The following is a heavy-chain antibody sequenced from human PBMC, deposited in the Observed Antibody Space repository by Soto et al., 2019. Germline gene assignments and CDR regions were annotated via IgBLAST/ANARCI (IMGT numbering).Heavy chain of an antibody. CDR3: ARLVYDTRLNYMYFDF. V-gene: IGHV4-4*02. CDR1: GVSLTSGNW. J-gene: IGHJ4*02. D-gene: IGHD3-10*01. Sequence: PSETLSLTCAVSGVSLTSGNWWTWVRQSPQRGLEYIGEIFHDGTANYYPSFERRVAMSVDTSRNQFPLKLTSVTAADTAVYFCARLVYDTRLNYMYFDFWGPGSLVTVSP. CDR2: IFHDGTA.